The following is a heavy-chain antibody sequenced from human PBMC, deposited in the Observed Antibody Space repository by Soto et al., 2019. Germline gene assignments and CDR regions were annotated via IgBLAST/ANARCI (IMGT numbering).Heavy chain of an antibody. CDR3: ARHPGYYDILTGYTTYYFDS. CDR2: IYYAGST. CDR1: GGSMISYY. D-gene: IGHD3-9*01. V-gene: IGHV4-59*08. J-gene: IGHJ4*02. Sequence: PSETLSLTCTVSGGSMISYYWSWIRQPPGRGLEWIGFIYYAGSTKYNPSLNSRVTISVDTSKNQFSLTVTSVTAADTAVYYCARHPGYYDILTGYTTYYFDSWGQGILVTVSS.